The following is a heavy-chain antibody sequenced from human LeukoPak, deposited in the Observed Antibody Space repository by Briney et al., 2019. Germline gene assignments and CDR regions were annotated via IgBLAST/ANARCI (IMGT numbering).Heavy chain of an antibody. CDR2: INPNSGGT. J-gene: IGHJ3*02. CDR3: ARVLISSSWYKAFDI. Sequence: ASVKVSCKASGYTFTGYYMHWVRQAPGQGLEWMGWINPNSGGTNYAQKFQGRVTMTRDTSISTAYMELSRLRSDDTAVYYCARVLISSSWYKAFDIWGQGTMVTVSS. CDR1: GYTFTGYY. V-gene: IGHV1-2*02. D-gene: IGHD6-13*01.